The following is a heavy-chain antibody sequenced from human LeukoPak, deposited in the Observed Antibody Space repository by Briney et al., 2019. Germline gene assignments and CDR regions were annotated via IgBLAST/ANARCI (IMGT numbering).Heavy chain of an antibody. V-gene: IGHV4-61*02. CDR2: IYTSGST. CDR3: ARVTIRESCDY. D-gene: IGHD4-11*01. CDR1: GGSISSGSYY. Sequence: PSQTLSLTCTVSGGSISSGSYYWSWIRQPAGKGLEWIGRIYTSGSTNYNPSLKSRVTISVDTPKNQFSLKLSSVTAADTAVYYCARVTIRESCDYWGQGTLVTVSS. J-gene: IGHJ4*02.